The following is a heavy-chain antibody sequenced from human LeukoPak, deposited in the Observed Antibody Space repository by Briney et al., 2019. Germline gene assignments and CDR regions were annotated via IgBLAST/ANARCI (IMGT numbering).Heavy chain of an antibody. CDR3: ARDREYASGTLGY. J-gene: IGHJ4*02. D-gene: IGHD6-19*01. V-gene: IGHV3-30*04. CDR2: ISDDGSKK. CDR1: GFTFSNYA. Sequence: GGSLRLFCAASGFTFSNYAMHWGRQAPGKGLEWVAVISDDGSKKYYADSVKGRFTISRDSSKNTLYLQMNSLRAEDTAVYYCARDREYASGTLGYWGQGTLVTVSS.